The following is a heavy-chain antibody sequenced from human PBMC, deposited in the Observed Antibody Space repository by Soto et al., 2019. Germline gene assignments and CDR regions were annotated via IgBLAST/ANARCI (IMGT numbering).Heavy chain of an antibody. D-gene: IGHD2-2*01. CDR3: AKDRGGCSSTSCPPRLFDY. V-gene: IGHV4-31*03. Sequence: PSETLSLTCTVSGGSISRGGYYWSWIRQNPGKGLEWIGYTYNSVSTYYNPSLKRRVTISVDTSKNQFSLKLTSVTAADTAVYYCAKDRGGCSSTSCPPRLFDYWGQGTLVTVSS. J-gene: IGHJ4*02. CDR1: GGSISRGGYY. CDR2: TYNSVST.